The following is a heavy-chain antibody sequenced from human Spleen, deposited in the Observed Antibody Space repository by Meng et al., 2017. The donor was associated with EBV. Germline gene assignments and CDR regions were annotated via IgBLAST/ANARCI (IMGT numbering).Heavy chain of an antibody. V-gene: IGHV4-30-2*01. CDR1: GGSISSGAYA. J-gene: IGHJ4*02. Sequence: QLQLQESGSGLVKPSXXXXXXCXVSGGSISSGAYAWSWIRQPPGKGLEWIGYIYNSGSTYYNPSLKSPVTISVDRSKNQFSLKLSSVTAADTAVYYCARYGGTGTYYFDYWGQGTLVTVSS. CDR3: ARYGGTGTYYFDY. D-gene: IGHD2-8*02. CDR2: IYNSGST.